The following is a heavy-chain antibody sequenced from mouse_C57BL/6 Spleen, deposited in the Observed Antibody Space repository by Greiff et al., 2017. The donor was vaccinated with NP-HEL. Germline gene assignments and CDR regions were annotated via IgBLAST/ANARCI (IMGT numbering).Heavy chain of an antibody. D-gene: IGHD3-3*01. CDR1: GYAFSSYW. J-gene: IGHJ4*01. CDR3: ARGDLLAMDY. V-gene: IGHV1-80*01. CDR2: IYPGDGDT. Sequence: VKLQESGAELVKPGASVKISCKASGYAFSSYWMNWVKQRPGKGLEWIGQIYPGDGDTNYNGKFKGKATLTADKSSSTAYMQLSSLTSEDSAVYFCARGDLLAMDYWGQGTSVTVSS.